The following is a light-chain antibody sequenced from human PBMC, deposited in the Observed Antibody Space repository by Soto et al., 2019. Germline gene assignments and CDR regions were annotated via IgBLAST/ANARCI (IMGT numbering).Light chain of an antibody. CDR1: QSVSSHH. J-gene: IGKJ1*01. CDR2: GGS. CDR3: QQFSSSRT. Sequence: PGERATLSCRASQSVSSHHLAGYQQKPAHAPRLLIHGGSSRATGIPVRFSGSGSETDFALTITSLGLEDFAVYYCQQFSSSRTFGQWTKV. V-gene: IGKV3-20*01.